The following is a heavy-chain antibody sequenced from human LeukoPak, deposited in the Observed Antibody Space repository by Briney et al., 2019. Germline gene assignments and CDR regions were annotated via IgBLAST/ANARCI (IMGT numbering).Heavy chain of an antibody. V-gene: IGHV4-4*07. CDR2: IYTSGGT. CDR1: GGSISSYY. D-gene: IGHD3-9*01. Sequence: PSETLSLTCTVSGGSISSYYWSWIRQPAGKGLEWIGRIYTSGGTNYNPSLKSRVTMSVDTSKNQFSLKLSSVTAADTAVYYCARQDFDWLLPDYWYFDLWGRGTLVTVSS. CDR3: ARQDFDWLLPDYWYFDL. J-gene: IGHJ2*01.